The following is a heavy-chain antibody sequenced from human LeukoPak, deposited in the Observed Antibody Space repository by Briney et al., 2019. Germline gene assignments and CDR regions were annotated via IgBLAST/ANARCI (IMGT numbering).Heavy chain of an antibody. J-gene: IGHJ2*01. V-gene: IGHV4-59*01. CDR2: IYYSGST. Sequence: SETLSLTCTVSGGSISSYYWSWIRQPPGKGLEWIGYIYYSGSTNYNPSLKSRVTISVDTSKNQFSLKLSSVTAADTAVYYCATSYSSGWFYWYFDLWGRGTLVTVSS. D-gene: IGHD6-19*01. CDR3: ATSYSSGWFYWYFDL. CDR1: GGSISSYY.